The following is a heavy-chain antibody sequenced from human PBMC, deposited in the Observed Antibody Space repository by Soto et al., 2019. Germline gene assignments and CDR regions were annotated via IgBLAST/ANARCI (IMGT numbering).Heavy chain of an antibody. CDR3: AYIAYANFWQIIEY. D-gene: IGHD2-2*01. Sequence: QITVKESSPPLVKPTQTLTLTCTFSGFSLSNIGAGVGWIRQPPGKALEWLALIYWGDDKRYNSSLKTRLTITKDTSKNQVVPSVAKMEPADIGTYYCAYIAYANFWQIIEYWGQRTLVTVSS. J-gene: IGHJ4*02. CDR1: GFSLSNIGAG. V-gene: IGHV2-5*02. CDR2: IYWGDDK.